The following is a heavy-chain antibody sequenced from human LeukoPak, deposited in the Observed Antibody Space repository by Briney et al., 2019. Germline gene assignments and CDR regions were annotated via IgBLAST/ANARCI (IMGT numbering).Heavy chain of an antibody. Sequence: PGGSIRRSCAASGVTFSNHAMSCVRQAPGKGLEWVSGISSSGSITFFADHGKGRFTISIDNAKNSLYLQMTTLQAEATDVYYCARRSPGTSSLFYYYMDVWGKGTTVTVSS. CDR1: GVTFSNHA. CDR2: ISSSGSIT. CDR3: ARRSPGTSSLFYYYMDV. D-gene: IGHD1-26*01. J-gene: IGHJ6*03. V-gene: IGHV3-23*01.